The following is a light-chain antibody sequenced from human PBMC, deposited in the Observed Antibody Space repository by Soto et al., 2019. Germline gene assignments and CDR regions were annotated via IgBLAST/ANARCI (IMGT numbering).Light chain of an antibody. V-gene: IGKV1-5*03. J-gene: IGKJ1*01. Sequence: DIQITQSPSTLSAFVGDRFTITCRASQSISGRLAWYRQKPGKAPHLLIYKASSLASGVPSRFSGSGAGTEFTLTISSLQPDDFATYYCQQYNTFSPTFGQGTKVDIK. CDR3: QQYNTFSPT. CDR2: KAS. CDR1: QSISGR.